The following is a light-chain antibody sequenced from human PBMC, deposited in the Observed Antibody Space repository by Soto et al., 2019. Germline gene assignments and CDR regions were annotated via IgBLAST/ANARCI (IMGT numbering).Light chain of an antibody. CDR1: QSISSS. CDR2: DAS. CDR3: QQYHRYSWT. Sequence: DIQMTQSPSTLSASVGDRVSIACRASQSISSSLAWYQQKPGKAPKLLIYDASSLESGVPSRFSGSGSGTEFTLSINSLQPQDFATYYCQQYHRYSWTFGQGTKVKIK. V-gene: IGKV1-5*01. J-gene: IGKJ1*01.